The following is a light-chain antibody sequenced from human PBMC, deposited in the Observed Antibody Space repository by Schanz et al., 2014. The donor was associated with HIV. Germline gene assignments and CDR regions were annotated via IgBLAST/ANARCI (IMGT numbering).Light chain of an antibody. CDR3: QSSDSSLSAVV. CDR2: SNN. CDR1: SSNIGAGFD. Sequence: QSVLTQPPSTSGTPGQRVTISCSGSSSNIGAGFDVHWYQQLPGTAPKLLIYSNNQRPSGVPDRFSGSKSGSSASLAITGLQAGDEADYYCQSSDSSLSAVVFGGGTKLTVL. J-gene: IGLJ2*01. V-gene: IGLV1-40*01.